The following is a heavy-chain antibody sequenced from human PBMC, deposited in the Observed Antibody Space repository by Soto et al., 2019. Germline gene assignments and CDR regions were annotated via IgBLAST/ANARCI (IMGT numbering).Heavy chain of an antibody. CDR2: IYYSGGT. V-gene: IGHV4-59*08. CDR1: GGSTSKTY. Sequence: KLPETLSLTCTVSGGSTSKTYWSWIRQPPGKGLEWIGYIYYSGGTTYNPSLQGRVTISVDTSKNQFSLKLSSVTAADTAVYYCARAPGYFDYWGQGTLVTVSS. J-gene: IGHJ4*02. CDR3: ARAPGYFDY.